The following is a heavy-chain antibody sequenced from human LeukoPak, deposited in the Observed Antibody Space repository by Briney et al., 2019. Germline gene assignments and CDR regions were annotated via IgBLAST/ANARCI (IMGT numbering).Heavy chain of an antibody. CDR3: AKVKDSGGSYYFDY. D-gene: IGHD3-22*01. CDR1: GFTFSTYA. Sequence: GGSLRLSCATSGFTFSTYAMNWVRQAPGKGLDWVSGISGSGGSTYYADSVKGRFTISRDNSKNTLYLQMNSLRVEDTAVYYCAKVKDSGGSYYFDYWGQGTPVTVSS. J-gene: IGHJ4*02. V-gene: IGHV3-23*01. CDR2: ISGSGGST.